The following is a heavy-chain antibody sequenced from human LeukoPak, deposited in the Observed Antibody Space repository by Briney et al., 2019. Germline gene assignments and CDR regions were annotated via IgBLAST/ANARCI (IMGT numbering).Heavy chain of an antibody. CDR2: FDPEDGET. CDR1: GYTLTELS. V-gene: IGHV1-24*01. CDR3: ATDSVKSSGPTGYFDY. D-gene: IGHD6-19*01. Sequence: ASVKVSCKVSGYTLTELSMHWMRQAPGKGLEWMGGFDPEDGETIYAQKFQGRVTMTEDTSTDTAYMELSSLRSEDTAVYYCATDSVKSSGPTGYFDYWGQGALVTVSS. J-gene: IGHJ4*02.